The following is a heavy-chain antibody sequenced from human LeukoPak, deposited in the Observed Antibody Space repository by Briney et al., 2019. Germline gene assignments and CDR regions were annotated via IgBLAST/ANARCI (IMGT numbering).Heavy chain of an antibody. CDR1: GGTFSSYA. J-gene: IGHJ5*02. Sequence: ASVKVSCKASGGTFSSYAISWVRQAPGQGLEWMGWISAYNGNTNYAQKLQGRVTMTTDTSTSTAYMELRSLRSDDTAVYYCARYSHSSGWYLKGWFDPWGQGTLATVSS. D-gene: IGHD6-19*01. CDR2: ISAYNGNT. V-gene: IGHV1-18*01. CDR3: ARYSHSSGWYLKGWFDP.